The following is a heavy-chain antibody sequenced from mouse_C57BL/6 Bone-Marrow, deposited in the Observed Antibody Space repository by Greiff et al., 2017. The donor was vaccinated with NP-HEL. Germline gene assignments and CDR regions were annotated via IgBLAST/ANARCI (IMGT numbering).Heavy chain of an antibody. CDR1: GFTFSDYG. CDR2: ISSGSSTI. D-gene: IGHD1-1*01. V-gene: IGHV5-17*01. CDR3: ARSITTVYYFDD. J-gene: IGHJ2*01. Sequence: EVKLVESGGGLVKPGGSLKLSCAASGFTFSDYGMHWVRQAPEKGLEWVAYISSGSSTIYYADTVKGRFTISRDNAKNTLFLQMTRLRSEDTAMYYCARSITTVYYFDDWGQGTTLTVSS.